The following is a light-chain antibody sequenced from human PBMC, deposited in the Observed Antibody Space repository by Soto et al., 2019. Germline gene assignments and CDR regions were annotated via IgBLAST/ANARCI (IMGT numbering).Light chain of an antibody. J-gene: IGKJ1*01. CDR2: KAS. CDR3: QHYNSYSEA. V-gene: IGKV1-5*03. Sequence: DIQMTQSPSSVSASVGDRVTIICRASQGISSWLAWYQQKPGKAPKXLIYKASTLKSGVPSRFSGSGSGTEFTITISSLQPDDFETYYCQHYNSYSEAFGQGTKVDIK. CDR1: QGISSW.